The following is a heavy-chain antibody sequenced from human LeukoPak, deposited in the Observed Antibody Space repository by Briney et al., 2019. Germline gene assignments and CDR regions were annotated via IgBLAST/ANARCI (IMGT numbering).Heavy chain of an antibody. D-gene: IGHD2-15*01. CDR2: VWADGSKV. V-gene: IGHV3-33*01. J-gene: IGHJ4*02. CDR3: ARDRGGNAPHDY. Sequence: PGGSLRLSCETSGFLFTMYGMPWVRQAPGKGLEWVAIVWADGSKVDYADSVKGRFTISRDRFTSTLYLQMDNLRAEDTAIYYCARDRGGNAPHDYWGQGTLVIVSS. CDR1: GFLFTMYG.